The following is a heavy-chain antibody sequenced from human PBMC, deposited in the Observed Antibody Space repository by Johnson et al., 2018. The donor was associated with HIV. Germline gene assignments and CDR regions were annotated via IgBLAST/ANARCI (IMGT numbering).Heavy chain of an antibody. CDR3: ARDSPYYYDSSGLGSAFDI. J-gene: IGHJ3*02. CDR2: ISSSGRTI. V-gene: IGHV3-11*04. Sequence: QVQLVESGGGLVKPGGSLRLSCAASGFTFSDYYMIWIRQAPGKGLEWVSYISSSGRTIYYADSVKGRFTISRDNSKNTLYLQMNSLRAEDTAVYYCARDSPYYYDSSGLGSAFDIWGQGTMVTVSS. D-gene: IGHD3-22*01. CDR1: GFTFSDYY.